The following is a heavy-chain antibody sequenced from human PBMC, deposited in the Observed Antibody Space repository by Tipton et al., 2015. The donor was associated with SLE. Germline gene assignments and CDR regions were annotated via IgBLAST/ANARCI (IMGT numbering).Heavy chain of an antibody. Sequence: LRLSCIVSGDSISSRSYYWGWIRQPPGKGLEWIGSIYYTGSTYYTPSLKSRVTISVDTSKNQFSLKLSSVTAADTAVYYCARRGTSYSSSSDFDYWGQGTLVTVSS. CDR2: IYYTGST. D-gene: IGHD6-6*01. V-gene: IGHV4-39*01. CDR3: ARRGTSYSSSSDFDY. J-gene: IGHJ4*02. CDR1: GDSISSRSYY.